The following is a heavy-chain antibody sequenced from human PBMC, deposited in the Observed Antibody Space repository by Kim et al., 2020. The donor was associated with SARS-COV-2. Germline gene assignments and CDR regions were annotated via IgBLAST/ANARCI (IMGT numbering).Heavy chain of an antibody. V-gene: IGHV4-4*07. Sequence: SETLSLICSVSGDSFSDSHWSWIRQSAGKGLEWIGRIHASGRTNYNPSLKSRLTMSVDTSRHQMSLKLSSVTAADTAMYYCARQLPGAARRFDYWGQGILVTVSS. CDR3: ARQLPGAARRFDY. CDR1: GDSFSDSH. D-gene: IGHD1-1*01. CDR2: IHASGRT. J-gene: IGHJ4*02.